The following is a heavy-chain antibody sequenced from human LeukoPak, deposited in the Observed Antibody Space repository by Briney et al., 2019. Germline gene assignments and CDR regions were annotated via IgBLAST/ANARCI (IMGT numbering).Heavy chain of an antibody. CDR3: ARGVWGVNYYYYCYMDV. V-gene: IGHV1-8*03. D-gene: IGHD3-16*01. CDR2: MNPNSGNT. Sequence: ASVKVSCKASGYTFTSYDINWVRQATGQGLEWMGWMNPNSGNTSYAQKFQGRVTITRNTSISTAYMELSSLRSEDTAVYYCARGVWGVNYYYYCYMDVWGKGTTVTVSS. J-gene: IGHJ6*03. CDR1: GYTFTSYD.